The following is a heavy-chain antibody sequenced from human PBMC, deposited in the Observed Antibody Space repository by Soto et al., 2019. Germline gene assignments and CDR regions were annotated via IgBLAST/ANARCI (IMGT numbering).Heavy chain of an antibody. J-gene: IGHJ4*02. Sequence: PGGSLRLSCAASGLTLSSYALSWSRQAQGKGLEWVSHISCSGGSPYYVDTVKGRFTISRDTAKNTRYLHMKSLRAEATAVYYCAKFRGILWFGEFFFDYWGQGTLVTVSS. V-gene: IGHV3-23*01. CDR2: ISCSGGSP. D-gene: IGHD3-10*01. CDR3: AKFRGILWFGEFFFDY. CDR1: GLTLSSYA.